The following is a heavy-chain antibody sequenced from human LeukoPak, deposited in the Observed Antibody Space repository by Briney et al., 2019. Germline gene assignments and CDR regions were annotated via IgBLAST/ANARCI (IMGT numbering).Heavy chain of an antibody. CDR2: FDPEDGET. V-gene: IGHV1-24*01. J-gene: IGHJ4*02. D-gene: IGHD4-23*01. CDR1: GYTLTELS. Sequence: ASVKVSCKGSGYTLTELSMHWVRQAPGKGLEWMGGFDPEDGETIYAQKFQGRVTMTEDASTDTAYMELSSLRSEDTAVYYCATDRSTTVVTHIRFDYWGQGTLVTVSS. CDR3: ATDRSTTVVTHIRFDY.